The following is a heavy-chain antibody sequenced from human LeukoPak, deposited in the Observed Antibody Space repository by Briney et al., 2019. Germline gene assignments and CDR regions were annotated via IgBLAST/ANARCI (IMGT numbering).Heavy chain of an antibody. CDR3: ARKYCSSTSCLIDN. D-gene: IGHD2-2*01. Sequence: GGSLRLSCAASGFTFSSYEMNWVRQAPGKGLEWVSYISGSGSTIYYADSVKGRFTISRDNAKNSLYLQMNSLRAEDTAVYYCARKYCSSTSCLIDNWGQGTLDTVSS. J-gene: IGHJ4*02. CDR2: ISGSGSTI. V-gene: IGHV3-48*03. CDR1: GFTFSSYE.